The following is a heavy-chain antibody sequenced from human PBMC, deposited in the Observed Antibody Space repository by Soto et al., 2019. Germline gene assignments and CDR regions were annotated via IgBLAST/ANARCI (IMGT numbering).Heavy chain of an antibody. Sequence: QVHPVQSGPEVKKPGSSVKVSCEASGGSFYNYAVTWVRQAPGQGLEWVGSIIPIFDKPNFAQKFQGRLTITADKSTSIAYMELNNLTSGDTAVYYCARRTGLAARLASPAYYGLDVWGQGTTVTVSS. V-gene: IGHV1-69*06. J-gene: IGHJ6*02. D-gene: IGHD6-6*01. CDR1: GGSFYNYA. CDR2: IIPIFDKP. CDR3: ARRTGLAARLASPAYYGLDV.